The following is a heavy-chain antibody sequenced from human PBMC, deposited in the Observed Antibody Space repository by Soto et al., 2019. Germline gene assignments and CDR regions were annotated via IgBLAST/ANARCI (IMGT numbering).Heavy chain of an antibody. J-gene: IGHJ3*02. V-gene: IGHV1-8*01. CDR3: ARDWTPDMNAFDI. Sequence: QVQLVQSGAEVKKPWASVKVSCQASGYTFTSYDINWVRQATGQGLEWMGWMNPNSGNTGYAQKFHGRVTMTRNTSINTAYMELSSLRSEDTAVYYCARDWTPDMNAFDIRGQGTMVTVSS. CDR1: GYTFTSYD. D-gene: IGHD1-1*01. CDR2: MNPNSGNT.